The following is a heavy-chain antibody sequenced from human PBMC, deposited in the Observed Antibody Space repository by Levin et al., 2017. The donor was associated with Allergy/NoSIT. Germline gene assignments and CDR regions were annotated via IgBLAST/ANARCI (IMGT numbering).Heavy chain of an antibody. D-gene: IGHD2-2*01. V-gene: IGHV6-1*01. CDR2: TYYRSKWYN. Sequence: SETLSLTCAISGDSVSSNSAAWNWIRQSPSRGLEWLGRTYYRSKWYNDYAVSVKSRITINPDTSKNQFSLQLNSVTPEDTAVYYCAREIVVVPAASLGTGYYGMDVWGQGTTVTVSS. CDR3: AREIVVVPAASLGTGYYGMDV. CDR1: GDSVSSNSAA. J-gene: IGHJ6*02.